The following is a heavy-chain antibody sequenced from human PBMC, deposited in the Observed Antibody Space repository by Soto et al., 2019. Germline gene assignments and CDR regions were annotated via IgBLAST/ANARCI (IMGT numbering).Heavy chain of an antibody. J-gene: IGHJ4*02. CDR3: AKGPQYYYDSSDYYEY. V-gene: IGHV3-23*01. CDR1: GFTFNNYA. CDR2: LSGSGGST. Sequence: HPGGSLRLSCEASGFTFNNYAMNWVRQAPGKGLEWVSALSGSGGSTYYADSVKGRFTISRDNSKNTLYLQLNSLRAEDTAVYYCAKGPQYYYDSSDYYEYWGQGTLVTVSS. D-gene: IGHD3-22*01.